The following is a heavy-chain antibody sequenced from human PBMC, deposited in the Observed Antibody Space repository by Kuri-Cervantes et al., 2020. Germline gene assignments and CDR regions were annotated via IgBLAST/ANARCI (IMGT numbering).Heavy chain of an antibody. CDR2: IYYSGST. CDR1: GGSISSGGYY. CDR3: AREYGSGSGYFDY. J-gene: IGHJ4*02. D-gene: IGHD3-10*01. Sequence: SETLSLTCTVSGGSISSGGYYWSWIRQHPGKGLEWSGYIYYSGSTYYNPSLKSRVTISVDTSKNQFSLKLSSVTAADTAVYYCAREYGSGSGYFDYWGQGTLVTVSS. V-gene: IGHV4-31*03.